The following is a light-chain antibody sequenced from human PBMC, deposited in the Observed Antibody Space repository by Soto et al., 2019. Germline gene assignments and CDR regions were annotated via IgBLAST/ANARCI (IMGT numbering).Light chain of an antibody. V-gene: IGKV3-15*01. J-gene: IGKJ5*01. CDR2: ETS. Sequence: EIFMTQSPPTLSVSPGEGATLSCRASQSVGSNLAWYQQKPGQAPRLLTLETSTRATGIPARFSGSGSGTEFTLTISNVQSEDFAVYYCKQYKNWPPFTFGQGTRLEIK. CDR1: QSVGSN. CDR3: KQYKNWPPFT.